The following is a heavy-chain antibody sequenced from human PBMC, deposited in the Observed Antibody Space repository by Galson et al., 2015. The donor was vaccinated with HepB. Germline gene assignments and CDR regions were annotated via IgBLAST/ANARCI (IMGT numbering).Heavy chain of an antibody. V-gene: IGHV3-7*01. CDR1: GFTFRSYW. CDR2: IKQDGSEK. CDR3: ARDRELVYYYGSGSYYTLLDN. Sequence: SLRLSCAASGFTFRSYWMSWVRQAPGKGLEWVGNIKQDGSEKYYVDSVRGRFTMSRDNAKNSLYLQMNSLRAEDTAVYYCARDRELVYYYGSGSYYTLLDNWGQGTLVTVSS. D-gene: IGHD3-10*01. J-gene: IGHJ4*02.